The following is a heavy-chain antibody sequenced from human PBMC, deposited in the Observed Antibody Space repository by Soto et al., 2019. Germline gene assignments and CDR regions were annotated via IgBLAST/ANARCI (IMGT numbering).Heavy chain of an antibody. CDR1: GFTFSSYW. V-gene: IGHV3-74*01. D-gene: IGHD6-19*01. Sequence: PGGSLRLSCAASGFTFSSYWMHWVRQAPGKGLVWVSRINSDGSNTSYADSVKGRFTISRDNAKNTLYLQMNSLRAEDTAVYYCARVGYGSGWYLTEYFQHWGQGTLVTVSS. J-gene: IGHJ1*01. CDR3: ARVGYGSGWYLTEYFQH. CDR2: INSDGSNT.